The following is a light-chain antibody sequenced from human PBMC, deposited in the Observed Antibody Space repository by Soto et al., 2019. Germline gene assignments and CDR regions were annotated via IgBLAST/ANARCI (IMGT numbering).Light chain of an antibody. Sequence: QSVLTQPASASGSPGQSITISCTGTSSDVGGYNYVSWYQQHPGKAPKLMIYDVSNRPSGVSNRFSGSKSGNTASLTISGLQAEDEADYYCSSYTSSWVFGTGTKVTVL. CDR3: SSYTSSWV. V-gene: IGLV2-14*01. CDR2: DVS. J-gene: IGLJ1*01. CDR1: SSDVGGYNY.